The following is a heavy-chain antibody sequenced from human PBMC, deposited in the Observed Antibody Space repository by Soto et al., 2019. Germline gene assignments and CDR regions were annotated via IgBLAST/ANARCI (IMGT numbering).Heavy chain of an antibody. CDR2: IKTDGSEK. CDR3: ARDDHYDTYVY. Sequence: GGSLRLSCAASGFTFTKSWMAWVRQAPGKGLEWVANIKTDGSEKYYVDSMKGRIAISRDNAKNSLYLQVNSLRVEDTAMYYCARDDHYDTYVYCGHGTLFTVSS. J-gene: IGHJ4*01. D-gene: IGHD3-3*01. V-gene: IGHV3-7*01. CDR1: GFTFTKSW.